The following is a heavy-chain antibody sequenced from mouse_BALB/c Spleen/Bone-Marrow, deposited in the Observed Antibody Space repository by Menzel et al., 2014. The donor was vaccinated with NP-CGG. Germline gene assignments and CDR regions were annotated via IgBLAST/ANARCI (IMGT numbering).Heavy chain of an antibody. CDR1: GFNIKDTY. Sequence: EVQLQQSGAELVKPGASVKLSCTASGFNIKDTYMHWVKQRPEQGLEWIGRIDPANGNIKYDPKFQGKATITADTSSNTAYLQLSSLTSEDTAVYYCAPYYYGRWFANWGQGTLATVSA. CDR3: APYYYGRWFAN. J-gene: IGHJ3*01. CDR2: IDPANGNI. V-gene: IGHV14-3*02. D-gene: IGHD1-1*01.